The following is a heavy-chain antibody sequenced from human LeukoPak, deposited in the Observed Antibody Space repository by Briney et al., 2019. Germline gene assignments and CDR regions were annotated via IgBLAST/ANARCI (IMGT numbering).Heavy chain of an antibody. V-gene: IGHV3-30*18. CDR3: AKERGDGNYFDY. J-gene: IGHJ4*02. CDR2: ISYDGSNK. Sequence: GGSLRLSCAASGFTFSSYGMHWVRQAPGKGLEWVAVISYDGSNKYYADSVKGRFTISRDNSKNTLYLQMNSLRAEDTAVYYCAKERGDGNYFDYWGQGTLVTVSS. CDR1: GFTFSSYG. D-gene: IGHD2-21*01.